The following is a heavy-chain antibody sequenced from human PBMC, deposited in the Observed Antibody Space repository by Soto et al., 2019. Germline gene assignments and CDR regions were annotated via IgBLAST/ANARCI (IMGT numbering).Heavy chain of an antibody. D-gene: IGHD3-3*01. CDR3: AKDHYDFWSGPPRGYYGMDV. V-gene: IGHV3-30*18. CDR1: GFTFSSYG. J-gene: IGHJ6*02. Sequence: GGSLRLSCAASGFTFSSYGMHWVRQAPGKGLEWVAVISYDGSNKYYADSVKGRFTISRDNSKNTLYLQMNSLRAEDTAVYYCAKDHYDFWSGPPRGYYGMDVWGQGTTVTVSS. CDR2: ISYDGSNK.